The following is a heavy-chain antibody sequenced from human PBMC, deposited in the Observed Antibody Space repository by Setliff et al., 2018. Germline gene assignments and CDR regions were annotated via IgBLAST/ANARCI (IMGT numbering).Heavy chain of an antibody. V-gene: IGHV3-11*01. CDR3: ARHPYSSILSYFDY. CDR1: GGSISSSNYY. Sequence: LSLTCTVSGGSISSSNYYWGWIRQPPGKGLGWVSYISASSSTIYYSGSVKGRFTISRDNAKNSLFLQMNGLRAEDTAVYYCARHPYSSILSYFDYWGQGTLVTVSS. CDR2: ISASSSTI. D-gene: IGHD6-13*01. J-gene: IGHJ4*02.